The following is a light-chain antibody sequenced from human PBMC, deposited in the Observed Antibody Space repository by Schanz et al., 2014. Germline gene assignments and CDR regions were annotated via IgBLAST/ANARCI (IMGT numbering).Light chain of an antibody. Sequence: QSALTQPASVSGSPGQSITISCTGTSSDVGYYNYVSWYQLHTGKAPQLMIYDVSNRPSGVSNRFSGSKSGNTASLTISGLQAEDEADYYCSSYTSGSTLYVFGTGTKLTVL. CDR3: SSYTSGSTLYV. J-gene: IGLJ1*01. V-gene: IGLV2-14*03. CDR2: DVS. CDR1: SSDVGYYNY.